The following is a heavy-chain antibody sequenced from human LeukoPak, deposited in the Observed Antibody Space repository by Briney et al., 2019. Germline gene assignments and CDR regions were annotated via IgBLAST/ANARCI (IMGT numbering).Heavy chain of an antibody. V-gene: IGHV3-74*01. CDR2: INSDGSWT. CDR1: GNYW. Sequence: PGGSLRLSCAASGNYWMHWVRQVPGKGLVWVSHINSDGSWTSYADSVKGRFTISRDNSKNTLYLQMNSLRAEDTAVYYCAREVYYYDSSGYYSPYFDYWGQGTLVTVSS. J-gene: IGHJ4*02. D-gene: IGHD3-22*01. CDR3: AREVYYYDSSGYYSPYFDY.